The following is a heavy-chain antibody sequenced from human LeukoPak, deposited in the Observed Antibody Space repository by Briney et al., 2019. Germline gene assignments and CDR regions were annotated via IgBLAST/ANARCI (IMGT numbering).Heavy chain of an antibody. J-gene: IGHJ3*02. D-gene: IGHD2-2*01. Sequence: SETLSLTYTVSGGSISNYYWSWLRQPAGKGLEWIGRIYPRGSTTYSSSLKSRVTMSADTSKNHFSLNLTSLTAADTAVYYCARGRYCTATTCDAGGDAFDIWGQGTMVTVSS. V-gene: IGHV4-4*07. CDR3: ARGRYCTATTCDAGGDAFDI. CDR2: IYPRGST. CDR1: GGSISNYY.